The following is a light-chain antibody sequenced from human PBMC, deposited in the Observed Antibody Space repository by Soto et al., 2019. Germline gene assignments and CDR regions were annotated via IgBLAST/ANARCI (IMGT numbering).Light chain of an antibody. Sequence: QSALTQPPSASGTPGQRVTISCSGSSSNIGNSPVNWYQQLPGTAPKLLIYNNNQRPSGVPDRFSGSKSGTSASLAISGLQSEDEADYYCAAWDDSLNGVVFGGGTKLNVL. CDR2: NNN. CDR1: SSNIGNSP. CDR3: AAWDDSLNGVV. V-gene: IGLV1-44*01. J-gene: IGLJ2*01.